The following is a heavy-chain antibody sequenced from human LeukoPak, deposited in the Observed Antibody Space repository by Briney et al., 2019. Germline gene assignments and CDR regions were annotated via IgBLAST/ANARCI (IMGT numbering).Heavy chain of an antibody. CDR2: IRSTGDST. Sequence: PSETLSLTCSVSGDSITGYYWGWIRQPPGKGLEWVSSIRSTGDSTFYADSVKGRFTISRDNSKNTVYLLMNSLRTEDTAVYYCGRSRRINASLYYYMDVWGKGTTVTVSS. V-gene: IGHV3-23*01. CDR3: GRSRRINASLYYYMDV. J-gene: IGHJ6*03. D-gene: IGHD2-15*01. CDR1: GDSITGYY.